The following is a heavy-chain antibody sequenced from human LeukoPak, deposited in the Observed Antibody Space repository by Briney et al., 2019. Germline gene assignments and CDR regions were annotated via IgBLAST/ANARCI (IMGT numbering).Heavy chain of an antibody. V-gene: IGHV4-4*09. J-gene: IGHJ4*02. D-gene: IGHD3-3*01. Sequence: SETLPLTCTVSGGSISSYYWSWIRQPPGKGLEWIGYIYTSGSTNYNPSLKSRVTISVDTSKNQFSLKLSSVTAADTAVYYCARRIDFWSGYASQYYFDYWGQGTLVTVSS. CDR1: GGSISSYY. CDR3: ARRIDFWSGYASQYYFDY. CDR2: IYTSGST.